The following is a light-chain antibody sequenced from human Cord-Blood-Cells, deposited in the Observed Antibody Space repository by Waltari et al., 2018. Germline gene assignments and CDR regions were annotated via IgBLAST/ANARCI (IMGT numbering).Light chain of an antibody. CDR2: DVS. Sequence: QSALTQPRSVSGSPGQSVTISCTGTSSYVGGYNSFSLYQQHPGKAPKLIIYDVSNRPSGVQYRLSGSKSGDTASLTMSGLQAEDEADYYCCAYAGSYTKVFGGGTKLTVL. CDR3: CAYAGSYTKV. J-gene: IGLJ2*01. CDR1: SSYVGGYNS. V-gene: IGLV2-11*01.